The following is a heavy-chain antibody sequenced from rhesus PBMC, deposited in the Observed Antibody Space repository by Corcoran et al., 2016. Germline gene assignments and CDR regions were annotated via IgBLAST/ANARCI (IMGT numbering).Heavy chain of an antibody. D-gene: IGHD4-23*01. CDR2: NSPNKDNK. J-gene: IGHJ4*01. Sequence: QVQLVQSGAEIKQPGASVKLSCKASGYTFTSYYMHWVRQAPGQGLEWIGLNSPNKDNKGYAQNFQGRVTITTDTSTSTGYMELSSLRSEDTAMYYCTRAREYSNPFPFDYWGQGVLVTVSS. V-gene: IGHV1-1*01. CDR1: GYTFTSYY. CDR3: TRAREYSNPFPFDY.